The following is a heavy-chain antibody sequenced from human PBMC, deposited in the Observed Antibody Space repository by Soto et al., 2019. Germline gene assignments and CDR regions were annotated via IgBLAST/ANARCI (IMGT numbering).Heavy chain of an antibody. V-gene: IGHV4-34*01. Sequence: SETLFLACAVYGGSVNGYYWNLLRQPPGKGLEWIGEINHTGGTHYNPSLKSRVTMSVDTSKNQFSLRLSSVTAADTAIYYCATRITVFGLLIPPFDPWGQGTQVTVS. CDR3: ATRITVFGLLIPPFDP. J-gene: IGHJ5*02. CDR2: INHTGGT. CDR1: GGSVNGYY. D-gene: IGHD3-3*01.